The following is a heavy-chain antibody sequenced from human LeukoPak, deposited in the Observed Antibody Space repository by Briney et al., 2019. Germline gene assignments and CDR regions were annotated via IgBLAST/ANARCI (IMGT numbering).Heavy chain of an antibody. J-gene: IGHJ4*02. D-gene: IGHD1-26*01. V-gene: IGHV1-46*01. CDR2: INPSGGST. CDR1: GYTFTSYY. Sequence: ASEKVSCKASGYTFTSYYMHWVRQAPGQGLEWMGIINPSGGSTSYAQKFQGRVTMTRDTSTRKVYMHLSSLRSEDTAVYYCARGLYSGSLDWGQGTLVTVSS. CDR3: ARGLYSGSLD.